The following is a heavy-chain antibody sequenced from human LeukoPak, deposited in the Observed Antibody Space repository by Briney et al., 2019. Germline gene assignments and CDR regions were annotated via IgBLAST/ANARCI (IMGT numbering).Heavy chain of an antibody. J-gene: IGHJ4*02. CDR1: GYSISSGYY. D-gene: IGHD2-2*01. Sequence: SETLSLTCAVSGYSISSGYYWGWIRKPPGKGLEWIGSIYHSGSTYYNPSLKSRVTISVDTSKNQFSLKLSSVTAADTAVYYCARLPQYCSSTSCSLYYFDYWGQGTLVTVSS. V-gene: IGHV4-38-2*01. CDR3: ARLPQYCSSTSCSLYYFDY. CDR2: IYHSGST.